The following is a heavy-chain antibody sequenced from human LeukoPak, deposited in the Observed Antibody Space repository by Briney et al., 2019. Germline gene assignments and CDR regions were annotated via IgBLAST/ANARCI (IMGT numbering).Heavy chain of an antibody. J-gene: IGHJ4*02. Sequence: GGSLRLSCATSGFTFSDYYMSWIRQAPGKGLEWVSAISSSGTSTYYADSVRGRFTISRDNSKTTLYLQMNSLRVEDTAVYYCAKEIGNSNWYYFDYWGQGTLVTVSS. CDR2: ISSSGTST. CDR3: AKEIGNSNWYYFDY. CDR1: GFTFSDYY. V-gene: IGHV3-23*01. D-gene: IGHD6-13*01.